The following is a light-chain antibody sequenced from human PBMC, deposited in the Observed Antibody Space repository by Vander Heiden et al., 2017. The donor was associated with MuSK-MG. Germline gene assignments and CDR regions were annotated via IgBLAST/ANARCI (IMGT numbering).Light chain of an antibody. V-gene: IGKV1-9*01. CDR1: QGITTF. CDR2: SAS. J-gene: IGKJ4*01. Sequence: DIQLTQSPSFLSASVGDRITVTCRASQGITTFLAWYQQKPGKAPKLLIYSASTLQSGVPSRFGGSGSGTDFTLTISSLQPEDVATYYCQHVGNSPVTFGGGTKVEMK. CDR3: QHVGNSPVT.